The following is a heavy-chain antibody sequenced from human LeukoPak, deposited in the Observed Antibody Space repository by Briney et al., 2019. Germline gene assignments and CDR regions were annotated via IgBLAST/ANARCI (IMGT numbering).Heavy chain of an antibody. CDR2: IYSGGST. CDR3: ARKGDTAMAHFDY. Sequence: GGSLRLSCAASGFTVSSNYMSWVRQAPGKGLEWVSVIYSGGSTYYADSVKGRFTISRDNAKNSLYLQVNSLRAEDTAVYYCARKGDTAMAHFDYWGQGTLVTVSS. D-gene: IGHD5-18*01. J-gene: IGHJ4*02. CDR1: GFTVSSNY. V-gene: IGHV3-53*01.